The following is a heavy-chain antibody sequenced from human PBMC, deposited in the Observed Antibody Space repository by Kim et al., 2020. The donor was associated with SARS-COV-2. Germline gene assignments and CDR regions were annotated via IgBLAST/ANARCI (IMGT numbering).Heavy chain of an antibody. J-gene: IGHJ6*02. V-gene: IGHV3-9*01. CDR3: VKDRGFNSSAMAV. Sequence: DYADSVKGRLTISRDNARNSLYLQMNSLRPEDTALYYCVKDRGFNSSAMAVWGQGTTVTVSS.